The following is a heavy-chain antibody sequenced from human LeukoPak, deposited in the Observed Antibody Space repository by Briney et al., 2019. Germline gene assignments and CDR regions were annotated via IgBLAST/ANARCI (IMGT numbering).Heavy chain of an antibody. CDR2: IDPDGSTT. CDR3: TRVQAGRSGLMDV. CDR1: GFXLNGYW. V-gene: IGHV3-74*01. J-gene: IGHJ6*02. Sequence: GGSLRLSCAASGFXLNGYWMHWVRQAPGEGLVWVSRIDPDGSTTNYAESVKGRFTTSRDNAKNTVYLQMNSLRAEDTALYYCTRVQAGRSGLMDVWGRGTTVTVSS. D-gene: IGHD2-8*02.